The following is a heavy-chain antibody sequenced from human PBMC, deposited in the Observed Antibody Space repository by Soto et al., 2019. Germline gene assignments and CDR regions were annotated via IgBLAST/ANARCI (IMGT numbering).Heavy chain of an antibody. CDR2: IYYSGST. Sequence: QVQLQESGPGLVKPSETLSLTCTVSGGSISSYYWSWIRQPPGKGLEWIGYIYYSGSTNYNPSLKSRVTRSVDTCKNRFSRMRSSVTAADTAGYYCAGHYRYSSSPYYYYYMDVWGKGTTVTVSS. J-gene: IGHJ6*03. CDR3: AGHYRYSSSPYYYYYMDV. CDR1: GGSISSYY. D-gene: IGHD6-13*01. V-gene: IGHV4-59*08.